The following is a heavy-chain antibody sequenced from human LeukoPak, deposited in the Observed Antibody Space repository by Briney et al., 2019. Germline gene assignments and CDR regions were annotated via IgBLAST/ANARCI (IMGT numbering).Heavy chain of an antibody. CDR2: IIRIFWTA. CDR1: GGTFSSYA. V-gene: IGHV1-69*13. CDR3: AKGRIAVAGPHSCRPFPAIP. Sequence: SVKVSCTASGGTFSSYAISWVRQAPGQGLEWMGGIIRIFWTANYAQKFQGRVTITADESTSTAYMELRSLRSEDTAVYYCAKGRIAVAGPHSCRPFPAIPWGQGTLVTVSS. J-gene: IGHJ5*02. D-gene: IGHD6-19*01.